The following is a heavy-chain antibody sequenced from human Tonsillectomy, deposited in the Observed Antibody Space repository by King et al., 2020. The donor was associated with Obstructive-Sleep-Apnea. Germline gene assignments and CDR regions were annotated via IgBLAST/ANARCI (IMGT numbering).Heavy chain of an antibody. CDR1: GASISNGGYY. Sequence: VQLQESGPGLVKPSQTLSLTCTVSGASISNGGYYWSWIRQYPGKGLEWIGYIHYSGSTYYHPSLKSRITMSLDTSKNHFYLDLISVTAADTAVYYCALTFYYATSAAEGAFDLWGQGTMVTVSS. CDR3: ALTFYYATSAAEGAFDL. D-gene: IGHD3-22*01. CDR2: IHYSGST. V-gene: IGHV4-31*03. J-gene: IGHJ3*01.